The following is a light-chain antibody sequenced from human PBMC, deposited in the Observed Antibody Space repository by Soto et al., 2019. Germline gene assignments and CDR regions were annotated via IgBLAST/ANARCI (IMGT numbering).Light chain of an antibody. CDR3: QQYNNWWT. V-gene: IGKV3-15*01. Sequence: EIVMTQSPATLSVSPVERATLSCRASQTVSSNLAWYQQKPGQAPRLLIYGASTRATGVPARFSGSGSGTEFTLTISSLQSEDFAVYYCQQYNNWWTFGQGTKGDIK. J-gene: IGKJ1*01. CDR1: QTVSSN. CDR2: GAS.